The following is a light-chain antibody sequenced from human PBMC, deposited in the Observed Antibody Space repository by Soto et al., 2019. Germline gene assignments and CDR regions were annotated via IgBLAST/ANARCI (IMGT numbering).Light chain of an antibody. CDR2: GAS. J-gene: IGKJ5*01. CDR1: QSVSSN. CDR3: QQYNNWPPII. V-gene: IGKV3-15*01. Sequence: EIVMTQYPATLSVSPGERATLSCRASQSVSSNLAWYQQKPGQAPRLLIYGASTRATGIPARFSGSGSGTDFTLTISSLQSEDFAVYYCQQYNNWPPIIFGQGTRLEIK.